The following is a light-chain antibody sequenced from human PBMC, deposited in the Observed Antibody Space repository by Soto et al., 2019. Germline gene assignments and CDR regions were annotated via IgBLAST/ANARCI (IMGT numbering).Light chain of an antibody. Sequence: DIQMTQSPSSLSASAGDRVTITCRASQDISNHLAWFHQKPGKAPKSLIYGASSLQSGVPSRFSGSGSGTDCTLTISSLQPEDFATDYCQQYNSYPITFGQGTRLDVK. CDR2: GAS. J-gene: IGKJ5*01. CDR1: QDISNH. V-gene: IGKV1-16*01. CDR3: QQYNSYPIT.